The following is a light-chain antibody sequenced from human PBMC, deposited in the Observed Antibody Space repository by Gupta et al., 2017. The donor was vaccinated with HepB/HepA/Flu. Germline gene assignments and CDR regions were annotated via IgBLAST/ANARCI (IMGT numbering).Light chain of an antibody. J-gene: IGKJ3*01. CDR1: QSVSSSF. CDR2: GAS. Sequence: EIVLTQSPGTLSLSPGERATLSCRASQSVSSSFLACYQQKPGQAPRLLIYGASSRATGIPDRFSGSVSGTDFTLTITRLEPEDFAVYYCQQYGSSPFTFGPGTKVDIK. V-gene: IGKV3-20*01. CDR3: QQYGSSPFT.